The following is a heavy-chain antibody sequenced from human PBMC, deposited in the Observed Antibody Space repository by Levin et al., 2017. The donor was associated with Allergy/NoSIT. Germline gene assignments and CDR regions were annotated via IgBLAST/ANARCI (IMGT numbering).Heavy chain of an antibody. CDR1: GFTFTNAW. CDR2: IQSKTDGWTT. J-gene: IGHJ6*02. Sequence: GGSLRLSCAASGFTFTNAWMTWVRQAPGKGLEWVGRIQSKTDGWTTDYAAHVKGRFTISRDDSEYKLFLQMNSLTTDDSAVYSCTTSSVTTCSSTSCSYDYYGMDVWGQGTTVTVSS. D-gene: IGHD2-2*01. V-gene: IGHV3-15*01. CDR3: TTSSVTTCSSTSCSYDYYGMDV.